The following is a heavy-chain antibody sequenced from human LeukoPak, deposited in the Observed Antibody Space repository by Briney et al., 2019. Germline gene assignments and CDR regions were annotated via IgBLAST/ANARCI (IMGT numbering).Heavy chain of an antibody. CDR3: ARGDGGSDSSSAF. J-gene: IGHJ4*02. CDR2: ISGSSSYT. Sequence: GGALRLSCAASGFTFSDYYMSWIRQAPGKGLEWVSYISGSSSYTNYADSVKGRFTISRDNAKNSLYLQINSLRAEDTAVYYCARGDGGSDSSSAFWGQGTLVTVSS. V-gene: IGHV3-11*06. CDR1: GFTFSDYY. D-gene: IGHD1-26*01.